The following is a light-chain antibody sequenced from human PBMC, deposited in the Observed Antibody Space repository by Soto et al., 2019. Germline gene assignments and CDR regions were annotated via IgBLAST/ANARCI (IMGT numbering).Light chain of an antibody. CDR3: SSYTTSSSYV. J-gene: IGLJ1*01. V-gene: IGLV2-14*01. CDR1: SSDVGGFNY. CDR2: DVY. Sequence: QSVLTPPASVSGSPGQSITISCTGTSSDVGGFNYVSWYQQHPGKAPKLLIFDVYSRPSGISNRFSGSKSGNTASLTISGLQAEDEADYYCSSYTTSSSYVFGAGTKLTVL.